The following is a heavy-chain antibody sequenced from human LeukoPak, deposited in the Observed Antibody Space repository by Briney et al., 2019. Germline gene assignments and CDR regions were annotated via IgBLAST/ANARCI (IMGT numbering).Heavy chain of an antibody. CDR2: ISSSSSYI. V-gene: IGHV3-21*01. D-gene: IGHD3-10*01. CDR3: ARGVDYYGSGSYGY. Sequence: TGGSLRLSCAASGFTFSSYSMNWVRQAPGKGLEWVSSISSSSSYIYYADSVKGRFTISRDNAKNSLYLQMNSLRAEDTAVYYCARGVDYYGSGSYGYWGQGTLVTVSS. J-gene: IGHJ4*02. CDR1: GFTFSSYS.